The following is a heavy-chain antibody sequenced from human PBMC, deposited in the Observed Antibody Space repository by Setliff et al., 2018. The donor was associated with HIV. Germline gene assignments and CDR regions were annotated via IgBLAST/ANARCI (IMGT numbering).Heavy chain of an antibody. CDR2: IYHSGST. V-gene: IGHV4-38-2*02. Sequence: PSETLSLTCALSGYSISNGYYWGWIRQPSGKGLEWIGSIYHSGSTFYNPSLRSRVTISVDTSQDQFSLRLTSVTAADTAVYYCVRDHKYYYDSSGLDYRGQGTLVTVSS. J-gene: IGHJ4*02. CDR3: VRDHKYYYDSSGLDY. D-gene: IGHD3-22*01. CDR1: GYSISNGYY.